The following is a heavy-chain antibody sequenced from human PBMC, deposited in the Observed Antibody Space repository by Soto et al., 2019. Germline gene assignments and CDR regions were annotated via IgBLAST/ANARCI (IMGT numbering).Heavy chain of an antibody. CDR2: INHSGST. CDR3: ASDKITGLFDY. Sequence: QVQLQQWGAGLLKPSETLSLTCAVYGGSFSGYYWTWIRQPPGTGLEWIGEINHSGSTNYNPSLKXGGTMSGDTANDQFSLKLTSVTAADTAVYYCASDKITGLFDYWGQGTLVTVSS. J-gene: IGHJ4*02. CDR1: GGSFSGYY. V-gene: IGHV4-34*01. D-gene: IGHD2-8*02.